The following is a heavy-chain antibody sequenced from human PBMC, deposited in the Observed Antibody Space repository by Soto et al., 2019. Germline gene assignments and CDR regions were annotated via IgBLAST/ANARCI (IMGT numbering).Heavy chain of an antibody. V-gene: IGHV3-23*01. J-gene: IGHJ4*02. CDR2: ISGSGGST. D-gene: IGHD1-26*01. Sequence: EVQLLESGGGLVQPGGSLRLSCAASGFTFSSYAMRWVRQAPVKGLEWVSAISGSGGSTYYADSVKGRFTISRDNSKNTLYLQRTSLRAEDTAVYYCARRGSGGYDDYWGQGTLVTVSS. CDR3: ARRGSGGYDDY. CDR1: GFTFSSYA.